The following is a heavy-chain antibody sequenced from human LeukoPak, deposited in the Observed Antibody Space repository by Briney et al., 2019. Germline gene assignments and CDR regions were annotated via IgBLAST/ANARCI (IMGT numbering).Heavy chain of an antibody. Sequence: GGSLRLTCAAYEFTFSSYSMNWVRQAPGKGLEWVSYITNSGNSKSYADSVKGRFTISKDNTKNSLYLQMNGLRAEDTAVYHCARWRYDSSGYYGGDFDYWGQGTLVTVSS. J-gene: IGHJ4*02. CDR3: ARWRYDSSGYYGGDFDY. CDR1: EFTFSSYS. D-gene: IGHD3-22*01. CDR2: ITNSGNSK. V-gene: IGHV3-48*01.